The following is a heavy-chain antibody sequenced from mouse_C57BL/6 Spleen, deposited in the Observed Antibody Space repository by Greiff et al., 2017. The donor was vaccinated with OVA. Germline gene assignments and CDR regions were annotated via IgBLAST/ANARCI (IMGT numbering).Heavy chain of an antibody. V-gene: IGHV1-55*01. J-gene: IGHJ2*01. D-gene: IGHD2-10*02. CDR1: GYTFTSYW. CDR3: AREGYGNPYYFDY. Sequence: VKLQQPGAELVKPGASVKMSCKASGYTFTSYWITWVKQRPGQGLEWIGDIYPGSGSTNYNEKFKSKATLTVDTSSSTAYMQLSSLTSEDSAVYYCAREGYGNPYYFDYWGQGTTLTVSS. CDR2: IYPGSGST.